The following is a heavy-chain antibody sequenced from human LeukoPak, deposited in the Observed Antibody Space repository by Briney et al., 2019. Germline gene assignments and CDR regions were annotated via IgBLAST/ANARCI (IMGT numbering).Heavy chain of an antibody. V-gene: IGHV1-2*02. CDR3: ARFLQAVGDY. CDR2: INPNSGGT. D-gene: IGHD4-11*01. J-gene: IGHJ4*02. CDR1: GGTFSSYA. Sequence: ASVKVSCEASGGTFSSYAISWVRQAPGQGLEWMGWINPNSGGTNYAQKFQGRVTMTRDTSISTAYMELSRLRSDDTAVYYCARFLQAVGDYWGQGTLVTVSS.